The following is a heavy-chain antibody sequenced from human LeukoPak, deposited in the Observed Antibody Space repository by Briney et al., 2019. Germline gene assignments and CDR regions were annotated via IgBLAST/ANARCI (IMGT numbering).Heavy chain of an antibody. Sequence: GASVKVSCKASGYTFTSYYMHWVRQAPGQGLEWMGIINPSGGSTSYAQKFQGRVTMTRDMSTSTVYMELSSLRSEDTAVYYCARGRDVFRFLEWLSSYYFDYWGQGTLVTVSS. J-gene: IGHJ4*02. CDR2: INPSGGST. CDR3: ARGRDVFRFLEWLSSYYFDY. CDR1: GYTFTSYY. D-gene: IGHD3-3*01. V-gene: IGHV1-46*01.